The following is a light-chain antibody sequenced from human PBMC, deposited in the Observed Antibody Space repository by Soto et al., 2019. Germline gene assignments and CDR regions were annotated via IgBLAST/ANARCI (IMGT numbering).Light chain of an antibody. Sequence: DIQMTQSPSSLSASVGDRITITCRASQSINIYLTWYQQKPGKAPKLLVSVASTLQSGAPSRFSGSGSGTDCTLTISSLQPEDVATYYCQQSYTTPLTLGQGTRLEIK. CDR2: VAS. J-gene: IGKJ5*01. CDR1: QSINIY. V-gene: IGKV1-39*01. CDR3: QQSYTTPLT.